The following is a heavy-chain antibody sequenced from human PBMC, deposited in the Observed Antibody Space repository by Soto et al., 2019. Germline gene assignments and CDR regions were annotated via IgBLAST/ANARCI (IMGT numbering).Heavy chain of an antibody. V-gene: IGHV1-18*04. CDR1: GYTFTGYY. CDR3: ARVSSAVGAGYYFDY. J-gene: IGHJ4*02. D-gene: IGHD6-13*01. CDR2: ISPYNGNT. Sequence: ASVKVSCKASGYTFTGYYMHWVRQAPGQGLEWMGWISPYNGNTNFAQKLQGRVTLTTDTSTSTAYMELRSLRSDDTAVYWCARVSSAVGAGYYFDYWGQGTVVTVSS.